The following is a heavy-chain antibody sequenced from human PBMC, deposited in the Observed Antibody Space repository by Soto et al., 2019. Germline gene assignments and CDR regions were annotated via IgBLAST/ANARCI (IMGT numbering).Heavy chain of an antibody. CDR1: SGSITTSVL. J-gene: IGHJ4*02. V-gene: IGHV4-4*01. CDR3: VGGRDYDY. D-gene: IGHD1-26*01. CDR2: IAHDGHT. Sequence: LSLTCDVSSGSITTSVLWTWVRQFPGKGLEWIGEIAHDGHTNYNPSLSGRVTMSVDLSNSQFSLNVASVTAADTAVYFCVGGRDYDYWGQGTLVTVSS.